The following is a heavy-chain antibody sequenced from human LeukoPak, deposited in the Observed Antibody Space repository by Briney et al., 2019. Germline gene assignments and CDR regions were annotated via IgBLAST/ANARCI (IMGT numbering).Heavy chain of an antibody. D-gene: IGHD3-3*01. CDR1: GFTFSSYA. J-gene: IGHJ4*02. V-gene: IGHV3-23*01. CDR3: ARDYDFWSGYYSDYFNA. CDR2: ISGSGGST. Sequence: PGGFLRLSCAASGFTFSSYAMSWVRQAPGKGLEWVSAISGSGGSTYYADSVKGRFTISRDNAKNSLYLQMNSLRAEDTAVYYCARDYDFWSGYYSDYFNAWGQGILVTVSS.